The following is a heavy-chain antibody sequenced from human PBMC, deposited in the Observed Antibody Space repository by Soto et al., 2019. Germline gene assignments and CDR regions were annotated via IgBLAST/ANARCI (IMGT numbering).Heavy chain of an antibody. V-gene: IGHV3-23*01. CDR3: AKMVGGGSHHYAFDI. J-gene: IGHJ3*02. CDR2: TGGGGVST. Sequence: EVQLLESGGGLVEPGGSLRLSCAASGFTFRSYAMTWVRQAPGKGLAWFSYTGGGGVSTYYADSGKGRFTSSRDESKNTLYIQITSLRAEDTALYYCAKMVGGGSHHYAFDIWGQGTMVTVSS. D-gene: IGHD2-15*01. CDR1: GFTFRSYA.